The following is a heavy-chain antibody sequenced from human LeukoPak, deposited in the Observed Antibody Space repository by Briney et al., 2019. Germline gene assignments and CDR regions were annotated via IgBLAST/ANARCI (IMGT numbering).Heavy chain of an antibody. D-gene: IGHD1-26*01. CDR1: GGSISSSSYY. V-gene: IGHV4-39*07. CDR2: INHSGST. Sequence: PSETLSLTCTVSGGSISSSSYYWSWIRQPPGKGLEWIGEINHSGSTNYNPSLKSRVTISVDTSKNQFSLKLSSVTAADTAVYYCARERERGFDYWGQGTLVTVSS. CDR3: ARERERGFDY. J-gene: IGHJ4*02.